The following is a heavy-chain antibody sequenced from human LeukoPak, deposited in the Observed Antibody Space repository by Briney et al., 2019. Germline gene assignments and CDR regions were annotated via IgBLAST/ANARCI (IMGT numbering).Heavy chain of an antibody. CDR3: GRVAPGGRHIDY. V-gene: IGHV3-30*02. CDR2: IGYDGSNK. CDR1: GFTFSSYG. J-gene: IGHJ4*02. D-gene: IGHD6-13*01. Sequence: PGGPLRLSCAASGFTFSSYGMHWVRQAPGKGLEWVAFIGYDGSNKYYADSVKGRFTISRDNSKSTLYLQMNSLRAEDTAVYYCGRVAPGGRHIDYWGQGTLVTVS.